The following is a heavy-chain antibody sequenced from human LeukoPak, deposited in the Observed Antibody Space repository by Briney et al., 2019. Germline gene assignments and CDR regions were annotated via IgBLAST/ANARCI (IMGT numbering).Heavy chain of an antibody. J-gene: IGHJ6*02. Sequence: GGSLRLSCAASGFTFSSYWMHWVRQAPGKGLEWVSAIGGSTYYADSVKGRFTISRDNSKNTLFLQMNSLRADDTAVYYCAKGRDGSGSSYYYYGMDVWGQGTTVTVSS. CDR3: AKGRDGSGSSYYYYGMDV. D-gene: IGHD3-10*01. CDR2: IGGST. CDR1: GFTFSSYW. V-gene: IGHV3-23*01.